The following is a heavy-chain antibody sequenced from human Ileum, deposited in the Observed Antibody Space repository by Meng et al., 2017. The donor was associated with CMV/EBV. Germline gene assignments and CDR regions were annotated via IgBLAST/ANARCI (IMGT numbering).Heavy chain of an antibody. V-gene: IGHV3-30*02. CDR2: IRSDGSLQ. CDR3: TKHPYSNGMT. D-gene: IGHD1-14*01. Sequence: QVGPGGSGGGVVQPGWSLRLPCTASGCNFNTYGIHWVRQAPGTGLQWVTFIRSDGSLQYYADSVKGRFTISRDNSKNTLYLQMNNLRLEDTAIYFCTKHPYSNGMTWGQGTLVTVSS. J-gene: IGHJ5*02. CDR1: GCNFNTYG.